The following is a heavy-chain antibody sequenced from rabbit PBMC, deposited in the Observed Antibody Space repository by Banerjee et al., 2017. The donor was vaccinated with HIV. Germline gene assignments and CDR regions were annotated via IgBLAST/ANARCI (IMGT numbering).Heavy chain of an antibody. CDR2: IDPVFGST. V-gene: IGHV1S40*01. J-gene: IGHJ4*01. D-gene: IGHD4-1*01. CDR3: AGWPSGRGGYFNL. Sequence: QSLEESGGDLVKPGASLTLTCTASGFSFSSSYYMCWVRQAPGKGLEWIGYIDPVFGSTSSRNGLNGRSPLPGHNAQTPLYLQQNSLTAANAAPFFCAGWPSGRGGYFNLGALAPLVT. CDR1: GFSFSSSYY.